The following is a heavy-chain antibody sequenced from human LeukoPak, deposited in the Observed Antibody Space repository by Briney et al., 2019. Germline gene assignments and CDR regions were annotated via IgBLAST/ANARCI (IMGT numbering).Heavy chain of an antibody. CDR3: ARALGNYYYYMDV. Sequence: GGSLRLSCAASGFTFSSYGMHWVRQAPGKGLEWVAFIRYDGSNKYYADSVKGGFTISRDNSKNTLYLQMNSLRAEDTAVYYCARALGNYYYYMDVWGKGTTVTISS. V-gene: IGHV3-30*02. CDR1: GFTFSSYG. J-gene: IGHJ6*03. CDR2: IRYDGSNK.